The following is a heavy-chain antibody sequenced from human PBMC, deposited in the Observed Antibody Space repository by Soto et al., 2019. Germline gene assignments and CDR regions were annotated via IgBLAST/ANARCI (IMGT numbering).Heavy chain of an antibody. Sequence: PSETLSLTFIVSGGSINSYHWSWIRQAPGKGLEWIGSISWSGSTNYNGSLKSRVTISADTSKNQFSLRLSSVTAADTAVYYCARHRYGDYDRWFDYWGQGPKVTVSS. CDR3: ARHRYGDYDRWFDY. CDR1: GGSINSYH. V-gene: IGHV4-59*08. CDR2: ISWSGST. J-gene: IGHJ4*02. D-gene: IGHD4-17*01.